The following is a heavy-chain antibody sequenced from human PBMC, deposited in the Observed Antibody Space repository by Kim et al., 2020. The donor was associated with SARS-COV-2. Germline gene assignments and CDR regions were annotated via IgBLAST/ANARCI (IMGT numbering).Heavy chain of an antibody. CDR1: GFIFSSYS. CDR2: ISSSSSYI. V-gene: IGHV3-21*01. D-gene: IGHD1-20*01. J-gene: IGHJ4*02. CDR3: ARDINGRFDPVDY. Sequence: GGSLRLSCVVSGFIFSSYSMNWVRQAPGKGLEWVSSISSSSSYIYYADSGKGRCTISRDNAKNSLYLQMNSLRAEDTAVYYCARDINGRFDPVDYWGQGTLVTVSS.